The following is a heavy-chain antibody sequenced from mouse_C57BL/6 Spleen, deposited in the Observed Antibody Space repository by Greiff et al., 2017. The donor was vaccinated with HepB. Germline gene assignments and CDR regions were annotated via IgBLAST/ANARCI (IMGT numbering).Heavy chain of an antibody. Sequence: EVQVVESGGGLVKPGGSLKLSCAASGFTFSSYAMSWVRQTPEKRLEWVATISDGGSYTYYPDNVKGRFTISRDNAKNNLYLQMSHLKSEDTAMYYCAIDGYYLAWFAYWGQGTLVTVSA. CDR1: GFTFSSYA. V-gene: IGHV5-4*01. CDR2: ISDGGSYT. CDR3: AIDGYYLAWFAY. J-gene: IGHJ3*01. D-gene: IGHD2-3*01.